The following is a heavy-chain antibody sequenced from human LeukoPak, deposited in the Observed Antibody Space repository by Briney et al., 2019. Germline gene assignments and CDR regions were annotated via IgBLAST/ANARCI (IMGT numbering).Heavy chain of an antibody. J-gene: IGHJ5*02. Sequence: SETLSLTCAVSGGSISSGGYSWSWIRQPPGKGLEWIGYIYHSGSTYYNPSLKSRVTISVDGSKNQFSLKLSSVTAADTAVYYCVREKRYCSGGSCYSDDWFNPWGQGTLVTVSS. CDR3: VREKRYCSGGSCYSDDWFNP. CDR2: IYHSGST. V-gene: IGHV4-30-2*01. CDR1: GGSISSGGYS. D-gene: IGHD2-15*01.